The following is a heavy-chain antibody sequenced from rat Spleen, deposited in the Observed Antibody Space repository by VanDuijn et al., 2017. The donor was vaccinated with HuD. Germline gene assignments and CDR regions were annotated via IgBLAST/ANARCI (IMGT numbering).Heavy chain of an antibody. D-gene: IGHD1-9*01. CDR1: GFTFNNYG. J-gene: IGHJ2*01. V-gene: IGHV5-29*01. Sequence: EVQLVESGGGLVQPGRSLKLSCAASGFTFNNYGMAWVRQVPTKGLEWVASISNIGDTYYSDSVKGRFTISRDNAKSTLSLQMDSLRSEDTATYYCARRHYGYTDYFDYWGQGVMVTVSS. CDR2: ISNIGDT. CDR3: ARRHYGYTDYFDY.